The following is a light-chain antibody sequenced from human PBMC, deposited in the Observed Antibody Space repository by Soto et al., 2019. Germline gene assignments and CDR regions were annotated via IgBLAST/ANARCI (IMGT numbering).Light chain of an antibody. Sequence: DIQMTQSPSTLSDSVGARVTIICRASRCIISGWAWYQQKPGKAPKLLIYDASSLESGVPSRFSGSGSGTEFTLTISSLQPDDFATYYCQQYNSYSPLTFGGGTKVEIK. CDR2: DAS. CDR1: RCIISG. V-gene: IGKV1-5*02. CDR3: QQYNSYSPLT. J-gene: IGKJ4*01.